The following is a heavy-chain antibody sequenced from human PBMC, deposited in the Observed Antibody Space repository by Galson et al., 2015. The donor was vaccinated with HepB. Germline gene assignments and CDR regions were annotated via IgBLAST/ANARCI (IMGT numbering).Heavy chain of an antibody. J-gene: IGHJ4*02. CDR2: ISDRGDRT. Sequence: SLRLSCAASGFTFSRSDMSWVRQAPGKGLEWLSSISDRGDRTHYAGSVKGRFTISRDNSKNTLFLQINSLRAEDTAVYYCAQHWSSWGRGTQVTVSS. D-gene: IGHD3-3*01. V-gene: IGHV3-23*01. CDR1: GFTFSRSD. CDR3: AQHWSS.